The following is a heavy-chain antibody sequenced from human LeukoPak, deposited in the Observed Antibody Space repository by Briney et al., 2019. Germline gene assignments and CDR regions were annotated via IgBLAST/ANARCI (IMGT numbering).Heavy chain of an antibody. CDR1: GFTFSSYE. CDR2: ISSSGSTI. J-gene: IGHJ3*02. CDR3: ARDQSAYYYHTSGHRYDAFDI. Sequence: SGGSLRLSCAASGFTFSSYEMNWVRQAPGKGLEWVSYISSSGSTIYYADSVKGRFTISRDNAKNSLYLQMNSLRAEDTAVYYCARDQSAYYYHTSGHRYDAFDIWGLGTMVTVSS. V-gene: IGHV3-48*03. D-gene: IGHD3-22*01.